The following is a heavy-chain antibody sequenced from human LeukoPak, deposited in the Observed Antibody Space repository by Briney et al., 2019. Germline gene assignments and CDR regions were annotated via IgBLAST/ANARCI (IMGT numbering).Heavy chain of an antibody. V-gene: IGHV4-59*12. CDR2: MHSSGST. Sequence: PSETLSLTCSVSGDSISDYYWSWIRQPPGKGLEWIGYMHSSGSTNYNPSLKSRVTISVDTSKNQFSLKLSSVTAADTAVYYCARESGQQLVSYYFDYWGQGTLVTVSS. J-gene: IGHJ4*02. CDR3: ARESGQQLVSYYFDY. D-gene: IGHD6-13*01. CDR1: GDSISDYY.